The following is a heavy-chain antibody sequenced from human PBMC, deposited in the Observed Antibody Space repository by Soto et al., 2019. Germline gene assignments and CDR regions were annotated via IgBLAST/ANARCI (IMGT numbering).Heavy chain of an antibody. CDR3: ARGRYNSARYDYYGMDV. CDR1: DDSFSSSSYF. CDR2: IYYSERT. V-gene: IGHV4-39*01. Sequence: SETLSLTCIVSDDSFSSSSYFWGWIRQPPGKGLEWIGSIYYSERTYYNPSLKSRLTISVDKSTSQFSLKLSSVTAADTAVYYCARGRYNSARYDYYGMDVWGQGTSVT. D-gene: IGHD1-1*01. J-gene: IGHJ6*02.